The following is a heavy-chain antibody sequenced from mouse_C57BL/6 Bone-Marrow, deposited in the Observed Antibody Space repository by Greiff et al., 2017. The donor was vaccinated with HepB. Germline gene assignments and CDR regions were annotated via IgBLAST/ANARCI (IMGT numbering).Heavy chain of an antibody. D-gene: IGHD2-4*01. V-gene: IGHV5-4*03. CDR3: ARGIYYDYDYFDY. J-gene: IGHJ2*01. CDR1: GFTFSSYA. Sequence: EVKLVESGGGLVKPGGSLKLSCAASGFTFSSYAMSWVRQTPEKRLEWVATISDGGSYTYYPDNVKGRFTISRDNAKNNLYLQMSHLKSEDTAMYYCARGIYYDYDYFDYWGQGTTLTVSS. CDR2: ISDGGSYT.